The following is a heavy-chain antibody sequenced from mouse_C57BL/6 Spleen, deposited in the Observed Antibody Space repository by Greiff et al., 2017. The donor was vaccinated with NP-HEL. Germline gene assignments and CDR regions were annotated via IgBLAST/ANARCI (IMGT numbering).Heavy chain of an antibody. CDR3: AREGGDGFAY. J-gene: IGHJ3*01. Sequence: VQLQQSGPELVKPGASVKISCKASGYTFTDYYMNWVKQSHGKSLEWIGEINPINGGTSYNQKFKGKATLTVDKSSSTAYMELRSLTSEDSAVYYCAREGGDGFAYWGQGTLVTVSA. V-gene: IGHV1-26*01. CDR2: INPINGGT. CDR1: GYTFTDYY.